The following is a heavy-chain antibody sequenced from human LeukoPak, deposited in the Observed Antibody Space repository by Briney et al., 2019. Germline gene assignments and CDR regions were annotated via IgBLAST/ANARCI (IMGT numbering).Heavy chain of an antibody. CDR2: IKSKTDGGTT. V-gene: IGHV3-15*01. J-gene: IGHJ4*02. CDR3: NSSGSYFPFDY. D-gene: IGHD1-26*01. CDR1: GFTFSNAW. Sequence: GGSLRLSRAASGFTFSNAWMSWVRQAPGKGLEWVGRIKSKTDGGTTDYAAPVKGRFTISRDDSKNTLYLQMNSLKTEDTAVYYCNSSGSYFPFDYWGQGTLVTVSS.